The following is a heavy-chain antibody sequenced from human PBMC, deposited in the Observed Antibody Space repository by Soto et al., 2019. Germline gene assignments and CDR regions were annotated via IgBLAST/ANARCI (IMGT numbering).Heavy chain of an antibody. J-gene: IGHJ6*03. CDR1: GGTFSSYT. D-gene: IGHD4-4*01. V-gene: IGHV1-69*04. CDR2: IIPILGIA. CDR3: ARDTGYSNYLYYMDV. Sequence: SVKVSCKASGGTFSSYTISWVRQAPGQGLEWMGRIIPILGIANYAQKFQGRVTITADKSTSTAYMELSSLRSEDTAVYYCARDTGYSNYLYYMDVWGKGTTVTV.